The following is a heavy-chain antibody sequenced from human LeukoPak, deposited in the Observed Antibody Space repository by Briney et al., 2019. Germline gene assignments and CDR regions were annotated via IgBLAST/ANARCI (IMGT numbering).Heavy chain of an antibody. J-gene: IGHJ4*02. CDR2: IYYSGST. V-gene: IGHV4-59*08. D-gene: IGHD6-19*01. Sequence: PSETLSLTCTVSGGSISSYYWSWIRQPPGKGLEWNGYIYYSGSTNYNPSLKSRVTISVDTSKNQFSLKLSSVTAADTAVYYCARRQALNFDYWGQGTLVTVSS. CDR1: GGSISSYY. CDR3: ARRQALNFDY.